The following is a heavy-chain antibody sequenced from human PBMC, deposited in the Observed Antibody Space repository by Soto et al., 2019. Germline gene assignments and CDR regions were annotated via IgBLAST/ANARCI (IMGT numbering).Heavy chain of an antibody. D-gene: IGHD6-6*01. CDR1: GYTFNNYD. CDR3: AREMYYSSSYFDY. J-gene: IGHJ4*02. Sequence: GASVKVSCKASGYTFNNYDIHWVRQAPGHGLEWMGWMNPNSGNTGYAQNFRGRVTMTQNTAIGTAYMELNSLRAEDTAVYYCAREMYYSSSYFDYWGQGTLVTVSS. V-gene: IGHV1-8*02. CDR2: MNPNSGNT.